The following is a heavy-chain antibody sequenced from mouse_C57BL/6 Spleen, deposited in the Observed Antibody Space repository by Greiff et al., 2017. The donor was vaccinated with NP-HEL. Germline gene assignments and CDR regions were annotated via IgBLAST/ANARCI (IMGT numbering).Heavy chain of an antibody. Sequence: EVKLKESGPELVKPGASVKISCKASGYSFTGYYMNWVKQSPEKSLEWIGEINPSTGGTTYNQKFKAKATLTVDKSSSTAYMQLKSLTSEDSAVYYCASYYGNWYFDVWGTGTTVTVSS. CDR3: ASYYGNWYFDV. V-gene: IGHV1-42*01. CDR1: GYSFTGYY. CDR2: INPSTGGT. J-gene: IGHJ1*03. D-gene: IGHD2-1*01.